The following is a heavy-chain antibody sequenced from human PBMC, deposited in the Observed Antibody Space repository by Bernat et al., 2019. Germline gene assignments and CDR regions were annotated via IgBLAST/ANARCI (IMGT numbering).Heavy chain of an antibody. CDR3: TRVSGYYGSGSYTYYYYGMDV. J-gene: IGHJ6*02. CDR2: ISYDGSNK. V-gene: IGHV3-30-3*01. Sequence: QVQLVESGGGVVQPGRSLRLSCAASGFTFSSYAMHWVRQAPGKGLEWAAVISYDGSNKYYEDSVKGRFTISRDNSKNTMYLQRNSLRAENTAVYYGTRVSGYYGSGSYTYYYYGMDVWGQGTTVTVAS. CDR1: GFTFSSYA. D-gene: IGHD3-10*01.